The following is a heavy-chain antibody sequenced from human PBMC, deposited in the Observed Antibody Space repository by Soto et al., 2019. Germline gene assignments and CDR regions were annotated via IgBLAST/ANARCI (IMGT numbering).Heavy chain of an antibody. D-gene: IGHD4-4*01. V-gene: IGHV3-30-3*01. J-gene: IGHJ2*01. CDR1: GFTFSNYA. CDR3: ARPLWRDDYNWGYFDL. Sequence: QVQLVESGGGVVQPGRSLRLSCAASGFTFSNYAMHWVRQAPGKGLEWVAVISYDGSNKYYADSVKGRFTISRDNSKNTLYLQMNSLRAEGTAVYYCARPLWRDDYNWGYFDLWGRGTLVTVSS. CDR2: ISYDGSNK.